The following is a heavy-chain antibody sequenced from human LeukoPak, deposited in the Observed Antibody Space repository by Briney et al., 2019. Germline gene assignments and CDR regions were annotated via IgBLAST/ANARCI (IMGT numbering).Heavy chain of an antibody. CDR3: ASGFLDDFWSGHF. D-gene: IGHD3-3*01. CDR2: IKYDGSEK. Sequence: PGGSLRLSCAASGFSFSTHWMSWVRLAPGKGPEWVANIKYDGSEKYYVGSVKGRFTISRDNAKSSLYLHMNSLRAEDTAVYYCASGFLDDFWSGHFWGQGTLVTVSS. V-gene: IGHV3-7*01. CDR1: GFSFSTHW. J-gene: IGHJ4*02.